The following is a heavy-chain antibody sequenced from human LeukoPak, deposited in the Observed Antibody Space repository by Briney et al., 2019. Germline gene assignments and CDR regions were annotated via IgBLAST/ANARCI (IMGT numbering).Heavy chain of an antibody. Sequence: PGGSLRLSCAASGFTFSDYYMRWIRQAPGKGLVWVSYISSSSSYTNYADSVKGRFTISRDNSKNTLYLQMNSLRTEDTAVYYCAKSPRDSGYEGEGYWGQGTLVTVSS. J-gene: IGHJ4*02. V-gene: IGHV3-11*06. CDR2: ISSSSSYT. D-gene: IGHD5-12*01. CDR3: AKSPRDSGYEGEGY. CDR1: GFTFSDYY.